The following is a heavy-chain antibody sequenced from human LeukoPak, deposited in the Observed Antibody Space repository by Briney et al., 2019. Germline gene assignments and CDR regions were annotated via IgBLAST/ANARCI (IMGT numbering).Heavy chain of an antibody. J-gene: IGHJ4*02. CDR3: ARFGMDAAIDY. CDR1: GFTFSGYW. D-gene: IGHD2-15*01. CDR2: IKQDASEK. V-gene: IGHV3-7*01. Sequence: GGSLRLSCAASGFTFSGYWMSWVRQARGKGLEWVATIKQDASEKTYVDSVEGRFTSSRDNAKSSLFLQMDSLRAEDTAVYYCARFGMDAAIDYWGQGTLVTVSS.